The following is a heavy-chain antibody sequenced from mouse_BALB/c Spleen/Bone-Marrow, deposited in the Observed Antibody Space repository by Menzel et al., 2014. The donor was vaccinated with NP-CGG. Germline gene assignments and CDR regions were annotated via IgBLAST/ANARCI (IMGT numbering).Heavy chain of an antibody. Sequence: EVQLQESGTVLAGPGAAVKMSCKASGYTFSNYWMHWIKQRPGQGLEWIGTIHPGNSDTTYNQKFKGKAKLTAVTSTSTAYMELSSLTNEDSAVYYCTTLARNNFDYWGQGTTLTVSS. CDR1: GYTFSNYW. CDR3: TTLARNNFDY. D-gene: IGHD5-1-1*01. CDR2: IHPGNSDT. V-gene: IGHV1-5*01. J-gene: IGHJ2*01.